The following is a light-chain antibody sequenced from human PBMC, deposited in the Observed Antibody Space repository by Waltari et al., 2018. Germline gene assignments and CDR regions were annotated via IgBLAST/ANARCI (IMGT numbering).Light chain of an antibody. J-gene: IGKJ1*01. CDR3: QQYNSYSRT. CDR1: QSISSW. V-gene: IGKV1-5*03. CDR2: KAS. Sequence: DIQMTQSPSTLSASVGDRVTITCRASQSISSWLAWDQQKPGNAPKLLIYKASSLESGVPSGFSGRGAETEFSLTISSRQPDDFATYCCQQYNSYSRTFGQGTKVEIK.